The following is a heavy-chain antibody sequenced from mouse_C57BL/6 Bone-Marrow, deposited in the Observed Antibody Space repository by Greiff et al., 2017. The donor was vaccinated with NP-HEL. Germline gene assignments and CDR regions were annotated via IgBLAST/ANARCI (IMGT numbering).Heavy chain of an antibody. CDR2: ISRGSSTI. CDR3: ARRYYYGSSFAY. D-gene: IGHD1-1*01. V-gene: IGHV5-17*01. Sequence: EVQVVESGGGLLKPGGSLKLSCAASGFTFSDYGMHWVRQAPEQGLEWVASISRGSSTIYYADTVKGRFTISRDNAKNTLFLQMTSLRSEDTAMYYCARRYYYGSSFAYWGQGTLVTVSA. CDR1: GFTFSDYG. J-gene: IGHJ3*01.